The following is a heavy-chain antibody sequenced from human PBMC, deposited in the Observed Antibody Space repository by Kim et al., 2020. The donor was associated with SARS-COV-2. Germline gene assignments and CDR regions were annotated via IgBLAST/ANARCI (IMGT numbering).Heavy chain of an antibody. CDR2: ISYSGNP. Sequence: SETLSLTCSVSGGSIRSGGKFWTWIRQHPAKGLEWIGYISYSGNPHYSPSLRSRISISLQTSENQFSLELTSVTAADTAVYYCVRGQPLDYWGQGILVTV. CDR1: GGSIRSGGKF. D-gene: IGHD2-2*01. J-gene: IGHJ4*02. CDR3: VRGQPLDY. V-gene: IGHV4-31*03.